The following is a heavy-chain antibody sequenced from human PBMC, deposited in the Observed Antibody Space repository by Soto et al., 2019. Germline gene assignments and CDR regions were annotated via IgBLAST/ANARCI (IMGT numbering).Heavy chain of an antibody. Sequence: PGGSLRLSCAASGFTFNYYAMTWVRQAPGKGLEWVSSISVTGGSIFYADSVMGRFTISRDNSKNTLYLQMSSLRADDTAVYYRAKSVSLQQQPYYGLDVWGQGTTVTAP. V-gene: IGHV3-23*01. D-gene: IGHD3-10*01. CDR1: GFTFNYYA. CDR2: ISVTGGSI. CDR3: AKSVSLQQQPYYGLDV. J-gene: IGHJ6*02.